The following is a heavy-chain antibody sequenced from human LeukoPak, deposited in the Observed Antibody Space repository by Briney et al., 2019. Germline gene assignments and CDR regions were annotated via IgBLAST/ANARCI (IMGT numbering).Heavy chain of an antibody. CDR1: GYTFTGYY. Sequence: ASVKVSCKASGYTFTGYYMHWVRQDPGQGLEWMGWISPTTGDTYSTQNFQGRVTMTRDTSINTGYMELTRLTSGDTGVYFCARGYYGMDVWGQGTTVIVSS. CDR3: ARGYYGMDV. J-gene: IGHJ6*02. V-gene: IGHV1-2*02. CDR2: ISPTTGDT.